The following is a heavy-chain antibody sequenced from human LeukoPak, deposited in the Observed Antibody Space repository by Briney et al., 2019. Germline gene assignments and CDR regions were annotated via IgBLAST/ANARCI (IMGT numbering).Heavy chain of an antibody. CDR1: GFTFSSYS. CDR3: ARVYGSSWYSDY. V-gene: IGHV3-21*01. D-gene: IGHD6-13*01. CDR2: ISSSSSYI. Sequence: GGSLRLSCSASGFTFSSYSMNWVRQAPGKGLEWVSSISSSSSYIYYADSVKGRFTISRDNAKTSLYLQMNSLRAEDTAVYYCARVYGSSWYSDYWGQGTLVTVSS. J-gene: IGHJ4*02.